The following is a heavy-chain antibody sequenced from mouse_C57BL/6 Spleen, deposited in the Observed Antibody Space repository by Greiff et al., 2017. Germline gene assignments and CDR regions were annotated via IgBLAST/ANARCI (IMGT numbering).Heavy chain of an antibody. Sequence: EVKLVESGGGLVQPGGSMKLSCAASGFTFSDAWMDWVRQSPEKGLEWVAEIRNKANNHATYYAESVKGRFTISRDDSKSSVYLQMNSLRAEDTGIYYCTAYYSNYYAMDDWGQGTSVTVSS. D-gene: IGHD2-5*01. CDR2: IRNKANNHAT. V-gene: IGHV6-6*01. CDR1: GFTFSDAW. CDR3: TAYYSNYYAMDD. J-gene: IGHJ4*01.